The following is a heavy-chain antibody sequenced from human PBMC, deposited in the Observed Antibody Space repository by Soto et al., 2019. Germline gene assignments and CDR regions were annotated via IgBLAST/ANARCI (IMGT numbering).Heavy chain of an antibody. D-gene: IGHD1-1*01. CDR3: VRTIQAGTTTYFDY. CDR2: IRNKVHSYST. J-gene: IGHJ4*02. CDR1: GFTFSSYA. V-gene: IGHV3-72*01. Sequence: GGSLRLSCAASGFTFSSYAMHWVRQAPGEGQGLRRGKGLEWVGRIRNKVHSYSTTYAASVKGRLTLSRDDSKNSVYLQMNRLETEDTAVYYCVRTIQAGTTTYFDYWGQGTLVTV.